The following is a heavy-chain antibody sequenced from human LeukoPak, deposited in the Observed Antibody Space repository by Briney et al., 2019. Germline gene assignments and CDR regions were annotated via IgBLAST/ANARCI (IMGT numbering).Heavy chain of an antibody. D-gene: IGHD6-13*01. J-gene: IGHJ5*02. V-gene: IGHV1-2*02. CDR1: GYTFIGHY. CDR2: LNLFSGET. Sequence: SVKVSCKASGYTFIGHYIHWMRQAPGQGLEWVGWLNLFSGETNHADNFQGRITLTRDTSSSTAYMELTSLRSDDTAVYYCARDHIDDSSTSAPGTDGFDPWGQGTLVTVYS. CDR3: ARDHIDDSSTSAPGTDGFDP.